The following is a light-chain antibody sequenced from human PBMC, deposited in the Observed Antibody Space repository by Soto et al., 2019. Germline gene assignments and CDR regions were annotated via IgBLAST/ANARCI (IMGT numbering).Light chain of an antibody. CDR1: PSVLYNSNHKNH. Sequence: DFVMTQAPDSLAVSLGERATINCKSSPSVLYNSNHKNHLGWFQQKQGHPPKLLIYGAYFRTSGFPDRFSGSGSGIDFTLPISSLQAEYLAVYDCQQYYSSPFTVGQGTKLEI. V-gene: IGKV4-1*01. J-gene: IGKJ2*01. CDR3: QQYYSSPFT. CDR2: GAY.